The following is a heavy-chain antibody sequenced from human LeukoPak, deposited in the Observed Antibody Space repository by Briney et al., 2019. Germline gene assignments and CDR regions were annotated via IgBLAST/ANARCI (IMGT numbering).Heavy chain of an antibody. CDR3: ASGTSRDAFDI. CDR2: IIPIFGTA. CDR1: GGTFSSYA. Sequence: GASVKVSCKASGGTFSSYAISWVRQAPGQGLEWMGGIIPIFGTANYAQKFQGRVTITTDESTSTAHMELSSLRSEDTAVYYCASGTSRDAFDIWGQGTMVTVSS. J-gene: IGHJ3*02. D-gene: IGHD2-2*01. V-gene: IGHV1-69*05.